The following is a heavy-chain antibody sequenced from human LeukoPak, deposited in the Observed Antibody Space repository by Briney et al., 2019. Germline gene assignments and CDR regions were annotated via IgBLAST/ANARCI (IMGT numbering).Heavy chain of an antibody. D-gene: IGHD4-17*01. V-gene: IGHV4-39*01. CDR1: GGSISSSTHY. J-gene: IGHJ4*02. CDR3: ARHGDYGDPFDY. Sequence: SETLPLTCSVSGGSISSSTHYWSWIRQPPGKGLDWIGSIYYSGRTYYNPSLNSRVTISVDTSKNQFSLTLSSVTAADTAVYYCARHGDYGDPFDYWGQGTLVTVSS. CDR2: IYYSGRT.